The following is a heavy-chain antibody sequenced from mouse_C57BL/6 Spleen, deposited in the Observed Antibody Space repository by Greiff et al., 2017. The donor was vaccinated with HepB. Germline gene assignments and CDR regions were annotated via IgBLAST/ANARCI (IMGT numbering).Heavy chain of an antibody. CDR2: ISSGSSTI. D-gene: IGHD3-2*02. V-gene: IGHV5-17*01. J-gene: IGHJ2*01. Sequence: DVMLVESGGGLVKPGGSLKLSCAASGFTFSDYGMHWVRQAPEKGLEWVAYISSGSSTIYYADTVKGRFTISRDNAKNNLFLQMTSLRSEDTAMYYWERGIRQLRIEYWGKGTTLTVSS. CDR1: GFTFSDYG. CDR3: ERGIRQLRIEY.